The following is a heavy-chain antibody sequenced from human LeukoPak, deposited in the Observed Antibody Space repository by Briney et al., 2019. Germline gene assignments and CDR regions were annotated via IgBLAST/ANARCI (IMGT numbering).Heavy chain of an antibody. Sequence: ASVKVSCKASGYTFTGYYMHWVRQAPGQGLEWMGWINPNNGGTNYAQKFQGRVTMTRDTSIRTAYMELSRLRSDDTAVYYCARDSGSYLGGYYYYYMDVWGKGTTVTVSS. CDR2: INPNNGGT. CDR1: GYTFTGYY. V-gene: IGHV1-2*02. D-gene: IGHD1-26*01. CDR3: ARDSGSYLGGYYYYYMDV. J-gene: IGHJ6*03.